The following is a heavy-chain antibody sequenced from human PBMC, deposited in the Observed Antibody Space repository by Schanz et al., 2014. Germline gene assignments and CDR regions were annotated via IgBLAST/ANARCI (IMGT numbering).Heavy chain of an antibody. J-gene: IGHJ3*02. CDR3: ARGVGDERWLDLNEAFDI. CDR1: GGTFSSYT. D-gene: IGHD6-19*01. Sequence: QVQLVQSGAEVMKPGSSVKVSCKASGGTFSSYTINWVRQAPGQGLEWMGRIIPILGITNVAQTCQDRVTITADKSTSTAYMELSRLRSEDTAVYYCARGVGDERWLDLNEAFDIWGQGTIVTVSS. CDR2: IIPILGIT. V-gene: IGHV1-69*02.